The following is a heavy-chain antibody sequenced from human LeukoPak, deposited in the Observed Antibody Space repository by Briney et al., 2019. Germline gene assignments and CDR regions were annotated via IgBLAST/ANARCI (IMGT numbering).Heavy chain of an antibody. CDR2: ISYDGSNK. CDR1: GFTFSSYA. V-gene: IGHV3-30-3*01. CDR3: AREFRYSSGWYGGFDY. Sequence: GGSLRLSCAASGFTFSSYAMHWVRQAPGKGLEWVAVISYDGSNKYYADSVKGRFTISRDNSKNTLYLQMNSLRAEDTAAYYCAREFRYSSGWYGGFDYWGQGTLVTVSS. D-gene: IGHD6-19*01. J-gene: IGHJ4*02.